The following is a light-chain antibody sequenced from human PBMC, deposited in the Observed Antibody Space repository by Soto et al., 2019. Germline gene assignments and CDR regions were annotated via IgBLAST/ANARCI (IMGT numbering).Light chain of an antibody. Sequence: QSALTQPPSASGSPGQSVTISCTGTSSDVGGYKYVSWYQQHPGKAPKLMIYEVSKRPSGVPARFSGSKSGNTASLTVSGLQAEDEADYYCSSYGGNSNLVFGGGTKVTVL. J-gene: IGLJ2*01. CDR2: EVS. CDR1: SSDVGGYKY. CDR3: SSYGGNSNLV. V-gene: IGLV2-8*01.